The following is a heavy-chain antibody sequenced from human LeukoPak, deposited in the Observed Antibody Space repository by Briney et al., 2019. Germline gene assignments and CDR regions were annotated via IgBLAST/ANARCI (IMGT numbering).Heavy chain of an antibody. CDR1: GDTLTELT. J-gene: IGHJ5*02. Sequence: AAVKVSSEVSGDTLTELTVHWGRQAPGKGGGRVGGFDAEEGETNYTQKFQGRVTITEDTTTDTAYMELSSLRSEDTAVYYSATLSVRIPAAIKLGWFDPWGQGPLVTVSS. CDR2: FDAEEGET. CDR3: ATLSVRIPAAIKLGWFDP. D-gene: IGHD2-2*02. V-gene: IGHV1-24*01.